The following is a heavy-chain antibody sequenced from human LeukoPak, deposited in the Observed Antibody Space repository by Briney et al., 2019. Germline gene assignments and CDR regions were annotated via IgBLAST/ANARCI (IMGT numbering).Heavy chain of an antibody. CDR1: GFTFSSYA. CDR2: ISGTGAKT. Sequence: TGGSLRLSCAASGFTFSSYAMAWVRQAPGKGLEWVSGISGTGAKTYYPDSVKGRFTISRDNSKNTVYLQMNSLRADDTAVHYCAIAKGPVCIVVAATGVFGYWGQGTLVTVSS. V-gene: IGHV3-23*01. J-gene: IGHJ1*01. D-gene: IGHD6-19*01. CDR3: AIAKGPVCIVVAATGVFGY.